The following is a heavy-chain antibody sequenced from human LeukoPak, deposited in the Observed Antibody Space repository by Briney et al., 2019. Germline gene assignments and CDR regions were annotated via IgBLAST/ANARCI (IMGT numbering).Heavy chain of an antibody. CDR2: ISGSGGST. V-gene: IGHV3-23*01. D-gene: IGHD3-10*01. Sequence: TGGSLRLSCAASGFTFSSYAMSWVRQAPGKGLEWVSAISGSGGSTYYADSVKGRFTISRDNSKNTLYLQMNSLRAEDTAVYYCAKDLSRWFGELLWGQGTLVTVSS. CDR1: GFTFSSYA. CDR3: AKDLSRWFGELL. J-gene: IGHJ4*02.